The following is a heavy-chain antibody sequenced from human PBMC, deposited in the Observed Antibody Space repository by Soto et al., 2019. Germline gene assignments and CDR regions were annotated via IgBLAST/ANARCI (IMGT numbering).Heavy chain of an antibody. CDR1: GGTFSSYA. Sequence: SVKVYCNASGGTFSSYAINWVRQAPGQGLEWMGGIIPIFGTANYAQKFQGRVTITADKYTSTAYMELSSLRSEDTAVYYCARDTVTTVTTDYYYGMDVWAQGTTVTV. CDR3: ARDTVTTVTTDYYYGMDV. D-gene: IGHD4-4*01. V-gene: IGHV1-69*06. J-gene: IGHJ6*02. CDR2: IIPIFGTA.